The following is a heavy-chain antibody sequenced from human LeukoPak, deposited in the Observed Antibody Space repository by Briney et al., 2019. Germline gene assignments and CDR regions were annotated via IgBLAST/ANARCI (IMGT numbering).Heavy chain of an antibody. J-gene: IGHJ4*02. CDR2: IKEDGSEK. V-gene: IGHV3-7*02. Sequence: GGSLRLSCAASGFTFSNYWMSWVRQAPGKGLEWVANIKEDGSEKYYVDSVKGRFTISRDNAKNSLYLQLNSLRAEDTAVYYCARTIRGYWGQGTLVTVSS. D-gene: IGHD3-10*01. CDR1: GFTFSNYW. CDR3: ARTIRGY.